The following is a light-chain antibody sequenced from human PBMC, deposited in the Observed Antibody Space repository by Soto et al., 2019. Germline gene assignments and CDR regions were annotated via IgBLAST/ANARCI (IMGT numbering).Light chain of an antibody. CDR3: QSYDSSLSAWV. CDR2: GNI. CDR1: SSNIGGGYD. Sequence: QSVLTQPPSVSGAPGQRVTISCTGSSSNIGGGYDVHWYQQLPGTTPKLLVYGNINGPSRVPDRFSGSKSDTSASLAITGLQAEDEADYYCQSYDSSLSAWVFGGGTKLTVL. J-gene: IGLJ3*02. V-gene: IGLV1-40*01.